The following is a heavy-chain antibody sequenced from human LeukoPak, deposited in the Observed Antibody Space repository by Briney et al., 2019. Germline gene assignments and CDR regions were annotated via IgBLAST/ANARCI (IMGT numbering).Heavy chain of an antibody. CDR1: GFTFSSYW. D-gene: IGHD1-7*01. Sequence: GGSLRLSCAASGFTFSSYWMSWVRQAPGKGLEWVSSISSRSTYIYYADSVRGRFTISRDNAKNSLYMEMNSLRAEDTAVYYCARRLTATNNYDYWGQGTLVTVSS. CDR3: ARRLTATNNYDY. V-gene: IGHV3-21*01. J-gene: IGHJ4*02. CDR2: ISSRSTYI.